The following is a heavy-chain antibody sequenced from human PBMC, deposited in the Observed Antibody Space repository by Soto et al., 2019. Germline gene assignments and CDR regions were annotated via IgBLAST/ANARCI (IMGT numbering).Heavy chain of an antibody. CDR1: GGSFSSYA. J-gene: IGHJ4*02. D-gene: IGHD6-6*01. V-gene: IGHV1-69*01. CDR2: IIPIFGTP. CDR3: AREYRSSSGRFDN. Sequence: QVQLVQSGAEVKKPGSSVKVSCKASGGSFSSYAISWVRQAPGQGLEWMGGIIPIFGTPSYAQKFQGRVTITADESSSTAYMELSSLRSEDTAVYYCAREYRSSSGRFDNWGQGTLVTVSS.